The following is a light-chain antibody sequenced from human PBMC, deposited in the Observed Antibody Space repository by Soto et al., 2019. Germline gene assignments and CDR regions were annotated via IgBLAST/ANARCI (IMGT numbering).Light chain of an antibody. V-gene: IGKV1-5*01. CDR3: QQYNSYPLT. Sequence: GDRVTITCRASQSISDLLAWYHQKPGKAPKLLIYDASSLESGVPSRFSGSGSGTEFTLTISSLQPDDFATYYCQQYNSYPLTFGGGTKVDIK. CDR1: QSISDL. J-gene: IGKJ4*01. CDR2: DAS.